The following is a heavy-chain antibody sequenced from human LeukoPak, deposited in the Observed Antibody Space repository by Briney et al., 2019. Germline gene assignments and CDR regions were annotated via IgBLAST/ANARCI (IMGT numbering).Heavy chain of an antibody. CDR1: GFTVRSYY. Sequence: PGGSRRLHGAASGFTVRSYYMSWVRQAPGKGLEWVSVIYSGSSTYYADSVKGRFTISRDNSKNTLYLQMNSLRAEDTAVYYCANWGNYRDTWVHYWGQGTMVTVSS. J-gene: IGHJ4*02. V-gene: IGHV3-53*01. CDR3: ANWGNYRDTWVHY. CDR2: IYSGSST. D-gene: IGHD3-16*02.